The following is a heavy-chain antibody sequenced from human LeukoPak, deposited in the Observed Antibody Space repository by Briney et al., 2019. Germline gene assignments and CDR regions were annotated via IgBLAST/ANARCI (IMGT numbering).Heavy chain of an antibody. J-gene: IGHJ4*02. CDR2: ISGGSGTA. D-gene: IGHD3-10*01. V-gene: IGHV3-23*01. CDR1: GFTFRTYE. Sequence: PGGSLRLSCVASGFTFRTYEMNWVRQAPGGGLEWVSFISGGSGTAYYADSVKGRFTISRDNSKNTLYLQMNSLRAEDTAVYYCAKGTTYYYGSGSSHFDYWGQGTLVTVSS. CDR3: AKGTTYYYGSGSSHFDY.